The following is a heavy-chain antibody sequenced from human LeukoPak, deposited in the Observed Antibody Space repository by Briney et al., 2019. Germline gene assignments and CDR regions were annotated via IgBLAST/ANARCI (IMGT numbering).Heavy chain of an antibody. J-gene: IGHJ4*02. Sequence: SETLSLTCTASGGSITSSSYYWGWIRQPPGKGLEWIGSIYYSGSTYYNPSLKSRVTISVDTSKNQFSLKLSSVTAADTAVYYCAYTGPYLGGEWCLDYWGQGTLVTVSS. CDR2: IYYSGST. CDR1: GGSITSSSYY. V-gene: IGHV4-39*01. D-gene: IGHD2-8*01. CDR3: AYTGPYLGGEWCLDY.